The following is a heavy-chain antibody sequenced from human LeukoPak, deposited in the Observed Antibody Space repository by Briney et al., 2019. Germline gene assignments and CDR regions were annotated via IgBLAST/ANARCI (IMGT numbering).Heavy chain of an antibody. D-gene: IGHD3-10*01. CDR3: AKDQDAKFMVRGVFDY. V-gene: IGHV3-23*01. CDR2: ISGSGGST. Sequence: GGSLRLSCAASGFTFSSYAMSWVRQAPGKGLEWVSAISGSGGSTYYADSVKGRFTISRDNSKNTLYVQMNSLRAEDTAVYYCAKDQDAKFMVRGVFDYWGQGTLVTVSS. CDR1: GFTFSSYA. J-gene: IGHJ4*02.